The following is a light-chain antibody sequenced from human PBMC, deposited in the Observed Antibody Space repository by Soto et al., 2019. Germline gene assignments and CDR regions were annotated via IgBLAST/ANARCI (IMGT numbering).Light chain of an antibody. CDR3: CSYAGGASVV. V-gene: IGLV2-23*01. Sequence: QSALTQPASVSGSPGQSITISCTGTSRDIGRYNLVSWYQQHPGKAPKLIIYEDIERPSGVSDRFSGSKSGNTASLTISGLQTEDEADYYCCSYAGGASVVVGGGTKLTVL. CDR1: SRDIGRYNL. CDR2: EDI. J-gene: IGLJ2*01.